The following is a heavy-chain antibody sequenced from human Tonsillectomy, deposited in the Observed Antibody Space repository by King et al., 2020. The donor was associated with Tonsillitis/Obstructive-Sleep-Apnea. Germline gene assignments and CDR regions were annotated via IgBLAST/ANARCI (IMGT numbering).Heavy chain of an antibody. CDR1: GFTFSSYA. J-gene: IGHJ6*03. V-gene: IGHV3-30*04. Sequence: VQLVESGGGVVQPGRSLRLSCAASGFTFSSYAVHWVRQAPGKGLEWVAVISYDGSKKYYADSVKGRFTISRDNSQNTLYLQMNSLRGEDTAVYYCARDWGSKYYYYMDVWGKGTTVTVSS. CDR3: ARDWGSKYYYYMDV. CDR2: ISYDGSKK. D-gene: IGHD3-16*01.